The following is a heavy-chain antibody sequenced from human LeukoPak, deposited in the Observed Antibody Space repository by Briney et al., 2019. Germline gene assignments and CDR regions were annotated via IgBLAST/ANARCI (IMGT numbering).Heavy chain of an antibody. D-gene: IGHD3-3*01. V-gene: IGHV4-39*07. CDR2: IYYSGST. CDR1: GGSISSSSYY. J-gene: IGHJ5*02. Sequence: SETLSLTCTVSGGSISSSSYYWGWIRQPPGKGLEWIGSIYYSGSTYYNPSLKSRVTISVDTSKNQFSLKLSSVTAADTAVYYCASQIYDFWSGYRNWFDPWGQGTLVTVSS. CDR3: ASQIYDFWSGYRNWFDP.